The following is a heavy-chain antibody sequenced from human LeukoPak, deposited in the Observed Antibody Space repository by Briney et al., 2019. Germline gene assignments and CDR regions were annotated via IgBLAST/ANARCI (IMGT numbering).Heavy chain of an antibody. Sequence: SETLSLTCTVSGGSISSYYWSWIRQPPGKGLEWIGYIYYSGSTNYNPSLKSRVTISVDTSKNQFSLKLSSVTAADTAVYYCARDRTDSSSWFYSHWFDPWGQGTLVTVSS. CDR1: GGSISSYY. CDR2: IYYSGST. J-gene: IGHJ5*02. CDR3: ARDRTDSSSWFYSHWFDP. D-gene: IGHD6-13*01. V-gene: IGHV4-59*01.